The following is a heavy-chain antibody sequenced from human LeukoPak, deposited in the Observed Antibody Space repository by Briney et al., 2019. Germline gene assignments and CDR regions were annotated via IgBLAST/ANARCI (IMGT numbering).Heavy chain of an antibody. V-gene: IGHV3-74*01. J-gene: IGHJ4*02. Sequence: AGRSLRLSCGASGFTFSTYWMHWVRQAPGKGPVWVSRIKSDGSSTSYADSMKGRFTISRDNAENTVYLQMNSLRAEDTAVYYCAKVGFSEMEWLLYSDHWGQGTLVTVSS. CDR1: GFTFSTYW. CDR2: IKSDGSST. CDR3: AKVGFSEMEWLLYSDH. D-gene: IGHD3-3*01.